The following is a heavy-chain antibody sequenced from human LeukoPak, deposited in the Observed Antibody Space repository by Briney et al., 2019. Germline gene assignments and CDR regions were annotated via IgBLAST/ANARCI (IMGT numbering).Heavy chain of an antibody. Sequence: SETLSLTCTVSGGSISSGGFYWSWIRQHPEKGLEWIGYIFYSGSTYYNPSLKSRITISVDTSKNQFSLKLSSVTAADTAVYYCARVIRGSGSVYFQHWGQDAMVTVFS. CDR1: GGSISSGGFY. D-gene: IGHD3-10*01. J-gene: IGHJ1*01. V-gene: IGHV4-31*03. CDR3: ARVIRGSGSVYFQH. CDR2: IFYSGST.